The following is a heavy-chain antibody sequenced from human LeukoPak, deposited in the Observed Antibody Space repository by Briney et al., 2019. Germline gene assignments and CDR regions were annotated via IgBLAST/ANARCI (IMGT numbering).Heavy chain of an antibody. CDR2: ISSSSSYI. CDR1: GFTFSNYG. CDR3: ARDRSSWSPYCYYYYGMDV. D-gene: IGHD6-13*01. V-gene: IGHV3-21*01. Sequence: SGGSLRLSCAASGFTFSNYGMNWVRQAPGKGLECVSSISSSSSYIYYADSVKGRFTISRDNAKNSLYLQMNSLRAEDTAVYYCARDRSSWSPYCYYYYGMDVWGQGTTVTVSS. J-gene: IGHJ6*02.